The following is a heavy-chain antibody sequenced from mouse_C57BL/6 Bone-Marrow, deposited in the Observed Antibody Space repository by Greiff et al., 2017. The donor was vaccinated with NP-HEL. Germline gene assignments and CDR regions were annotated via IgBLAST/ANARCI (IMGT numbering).Heavy chain of an antibody. CDR3: ASRGY. CDR1: GFTFSSYG. CDR2: ISSGGSYT. V-gene: IGHV5-6*02. Sequence: EGMLVESGGDLVKPGGSLKLSCAASGFTFSSYGLSWVRQTPDKRLEWVATISSGGSYTYYPDSVKGRFTISRDNAKNTLYLQMSSLKSEDTAMYYCASRGYWGQGTTLTVSS. J-gene: IGHJ2*01.